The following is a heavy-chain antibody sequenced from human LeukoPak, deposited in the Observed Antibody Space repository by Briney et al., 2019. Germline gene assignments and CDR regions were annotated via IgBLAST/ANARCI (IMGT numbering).Heavy chain of an antibody. J-gene: IGHJ4*02. CDR3: ARGYCSGRSCYMWYSDY. V-gene: IGHV3-53*01. D-gene: IGHD2-15*01. Sequence: QPGGSLRLSCAASGFAVSNNYMTWVRQAPGKGLEWVSVIYKDGSTYYADSVKGRFTISRDNSKNTVYLQMNSLRAEDTAVYYCARGYCSGRSCYMWYSDYWGQGTLVTVSS. CDR2: IYKDGST. CDR1: GFAVSNNY.